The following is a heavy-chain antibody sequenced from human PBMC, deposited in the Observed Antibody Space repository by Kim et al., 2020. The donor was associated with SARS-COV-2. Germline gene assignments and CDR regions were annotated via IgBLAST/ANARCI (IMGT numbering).Heavy chain of an antibody. D-gene: IGHD6-19*01. Sequence: GGSLRLSCAASGFTFSSYSMNWVRQAPGKGLEWVSSISSSSYIYYADSVKGRFTISRDNAKNSLYLQMNSLRAEDTAVYYCARRYSSGWYYYYGMDVWGQGTTVTVSS. CDR1: GFTFSSYS. V-gene: IGHV3-21*01. CDR3: ARRYSSGWYYYYGMDV. J-gene: IGHJ6*02. CDR2: ISSSSYI.